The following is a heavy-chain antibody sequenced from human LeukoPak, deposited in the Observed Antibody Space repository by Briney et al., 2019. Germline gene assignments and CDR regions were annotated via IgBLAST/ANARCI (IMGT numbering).Heavy chain of an antibody. CDR1: GFIFCSYA. J-gene: IGHJ3*01. Sequence: GGSLRLSCAAYGFIFCSYAMSRVRQAPRKGLEWVSGISESGGSTYYADSVKGRFTISRDNSKNALYLQMNSLRAEDTAVYYGAIDLAAGMAFDLWGQGTMVIVSS. CDR2: ISESGGST. CDR3: AIDLAAGMAFDL. V-gene: IGHV3-23*01. D-gene: IGHD6-13*01.